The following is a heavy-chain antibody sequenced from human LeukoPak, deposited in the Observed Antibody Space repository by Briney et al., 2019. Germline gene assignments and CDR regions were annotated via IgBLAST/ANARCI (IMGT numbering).Heavy chain of an antibody. J-gene: IGHJ4*02. V-gene: IGHV3-21*01. D-gene: IGHD3-22*01. CDR3: ARAINYYDSSGLYYYFDY. Sequence: KTGGSLRLSCAASGFTFSSHSMNWVRQAPGKGLEWVSSISSGSSYIYYADSVKGRLTISRDNAKNSLYLQMNSLRAEDTAVYYCARAINYYDSSGLYYYFDYWGQGTLVTVSS. CDR2: ISSGSSYI. CDR1: GFTFSSHS.